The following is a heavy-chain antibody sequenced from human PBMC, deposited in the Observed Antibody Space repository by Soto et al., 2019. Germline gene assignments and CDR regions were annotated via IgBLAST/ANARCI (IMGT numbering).Heavy chain of an antibody. CDR2: INTDGSRT. CDR3: AKVATGSYNWFDP. J-gene: IGHJ5*02. D-gene: IGHD1-1*01. V-gene: IGHV3-74*01. Sequence: EVQLVESGGELVQPGGSLRLSCAASGFTFNNYWMHWVRQAPGKGLVWVSRINTDGSRTNYADSVKGRFTISRDNAKNTLYLQMDSLRAEDTVVYYCAKVATGSYNWFDPWGQGTLVTVSS. CDR1: GFTFNNYW.